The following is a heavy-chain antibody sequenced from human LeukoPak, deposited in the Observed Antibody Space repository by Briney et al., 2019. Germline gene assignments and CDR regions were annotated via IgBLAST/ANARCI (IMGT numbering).Heavy chain of an antibody. V-gene: IGHV3-30*02. CDR3: AKDLNSGTYYGDYFDY. Sequence: GGSLRLSCAASGFTFSNYGMHWVRQAPGKGLEWVAFIRFDGSNKYYADSVKGRFTISRDDSKNTLYLQLNSLGAEDTAVFYCAKDLNSGTYYGDYFDYWGQGILVTVSS. D-gene: IGHD1-26*01. J-gene: IGHJ4*02. CDR2: IRFDGSNK. CDR1: GFTFSNYG.